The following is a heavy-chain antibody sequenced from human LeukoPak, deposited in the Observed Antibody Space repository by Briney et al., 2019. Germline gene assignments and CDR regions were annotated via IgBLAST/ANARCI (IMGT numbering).Heavy chain of an antibody. CDR1: GGSISSYY. CDR2: IYYSGST. V-gene: IGHV4-59*08. J-gene: IGHJ4*02. Sequence: SETLSLTCTVSGGSISSYYWSWIRQPPGKGLEWIGYIYYSGSTNYNPSLKSRVTISVDTSKNQFSLKLSSVTAADTAVYYCARRGYSYGWLYYFDYWGQGTLVTVSS. D-gene: IGHD5-18*01. CDR3: ARRGYSYGWLYYFDY.